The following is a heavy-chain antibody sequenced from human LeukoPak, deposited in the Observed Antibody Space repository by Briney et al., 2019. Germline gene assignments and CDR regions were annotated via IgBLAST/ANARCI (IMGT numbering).Heavy chain of an antibody. Sequence: SETLSLTCTVSGGSISSSSYYWGWIRQPPGKGLEWIGSIYYSGSTDYNPSLKSRVTMSVDTSKNQFSLRLTSVTAADTAVYYCARHGGMVRGFSDAFDIWGQGTMVTVSS. J-gene: IGHJ3*02. CDR3: ARHGGMVRGFSDAFDI. D-gene: IGHD3-10*01. CDR2: IYYSGST. CDR1: GGSISSSSYY. V-gene: IGHV4-39*01.